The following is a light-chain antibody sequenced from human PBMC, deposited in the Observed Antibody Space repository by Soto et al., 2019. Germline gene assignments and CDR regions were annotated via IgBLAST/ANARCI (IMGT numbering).Light chain of an antibody. J-gene: IGLJ3*02. CDR3: QAWDSSTWV. Sequence: SYELTQPPSVSVSPGQTASITCSGDKLGDKYACCYQQKPGQSPVLVIYQDSKRASGIPERFSGSNSGNTATLTISGTQAMYEADYYCQAWDSSTWVFGGGTKLTVL. CDR1: KLGDKY. V-gene: IGLV3-1*01. CDR2: QDS.